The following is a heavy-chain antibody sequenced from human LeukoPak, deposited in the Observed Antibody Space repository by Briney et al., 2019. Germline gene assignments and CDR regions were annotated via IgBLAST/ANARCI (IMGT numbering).Heavy chain of an antibody. CDR2: IRYDGSNK. J-gene: IGHJ4*02. D-gene: IGHD3-22*01. CDR1: GFTFSSYG. Sequence: GGSLRLSCAASGFTFSSYGMHWVRQAPGKGLEWVAFIRYDGSNKYYADSVKGRFTISRDNSKNTLYLQMNSLRAEDTAVYYCAKDFDSSGYYFGYWGQGTLVTVSS. V-gene: IGHV3-30*02. CDR3: AKDFDSSGYYFGY.